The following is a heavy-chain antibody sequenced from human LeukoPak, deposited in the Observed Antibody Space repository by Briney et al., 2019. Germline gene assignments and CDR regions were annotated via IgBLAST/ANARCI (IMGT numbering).Heavy chain of an antibody. CDR2: IYRGGST. CDR3: ARHGILGHRFSNDCYYAMDV. V-gene: IGHV3-53*01. J-gene: IGHJ6*02. Sequence: PGGSLRLSCATSGFTVTSNYMSWVRQAPGRGLEWVSVIYRGGSTFYADSVKGRFTISRDNSKNTLYLHMNGLRAEDTALYYCARHGILGHRFSNDCYYAMDVWGQGTAVTVSS. CDR1: GFTVTSNY. D-gene: IGHD2-15*01.